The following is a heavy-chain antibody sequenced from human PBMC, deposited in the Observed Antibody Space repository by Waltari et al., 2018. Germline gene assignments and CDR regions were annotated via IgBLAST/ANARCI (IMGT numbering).Heavy chain of an antibody. V-gene: IGHV3-33*03. D-gene: IGHD4-17*01. J-gene: IGHJ4*02. CDR2: IWYDGSNK. CDR1: GFTFSSYG. CDR3: AKDPRATVAYPDY. Sequence: QVQLVESGGGVVQPGRSLKLSCAAAGFTFSSYGLHWVRQAPGKGLEWVAVIWYDGSNKYYADSVKGRFTISRYNSKNTLYLQMNSLRAEDTAMYYCAKDPRATVAYPDYWGQGTLVTVSS.